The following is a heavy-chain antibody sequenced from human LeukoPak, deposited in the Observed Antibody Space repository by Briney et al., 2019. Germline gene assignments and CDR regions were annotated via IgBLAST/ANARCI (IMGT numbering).Heavy chain of an antibody. CDR2: IKQDGSEK. CDR3: ARSHGSGSRDVLY. V-gene: IGHV3-7*05. J-gene: IGHJ4*02. CDR1: GFTFSNYW. Sequence: PGGSLRLSCAASGFTFSNYWMIWVRQAPGKGLEWVGNIKQDGSEKRYADSVRGRFSISRDNAQTSLYLQMNSLRAEDTAVYYCARSHGSGSRDVLYWGQGTLVTVSS. D-gene: IGHD3-10*01.